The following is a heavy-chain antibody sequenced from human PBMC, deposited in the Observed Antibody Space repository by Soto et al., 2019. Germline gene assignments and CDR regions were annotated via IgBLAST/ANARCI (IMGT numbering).Heavy chain of an antibody. J-gene: IGHJ3*01. Sequence: DVQLVASGGGLIQPGGSLRLSCAALGLTVRGKKYITWVRQAPGKGLEWVSALYDVDGTYYADSAKGRFTISRDNSNNIIYLQMKSLGPYATAVYYCASWLEREHAYDVWGLGTMATVSS. V-gene: IGHV3-53*01. CDR2: LYDVDGT. CDR3: ASWLEREHAYDV. CDR1: GLTVRGKKY. D-gene: IGHD1-1*01.